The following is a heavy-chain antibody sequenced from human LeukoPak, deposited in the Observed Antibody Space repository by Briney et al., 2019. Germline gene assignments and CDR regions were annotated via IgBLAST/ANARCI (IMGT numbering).Heavy chain of an antibody. D-gene: IGHD1-26*01. Sequence: ASVKVSCKASGYTFTSYYMHWVRQAPGQGLEWMGIINPSGGSTSYAQKFQGRVTMTRDMSTSTVYMELSSLRSEDTAVYYCASETEVLGVPGPYYYYYMDVWGKGTTVTVSS. J-gene: IGHJ6*03. V-gene: IGHV1-46*01. CDR2: INPSGGST. CDR1: GYTFTSYY. CDR3: ASETEVLGVPGPYYYYYMDV.